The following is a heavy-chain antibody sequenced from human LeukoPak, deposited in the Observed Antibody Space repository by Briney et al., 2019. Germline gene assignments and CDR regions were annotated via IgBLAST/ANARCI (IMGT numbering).Heavy chain of an antibody. D-gene: IGHD4-17*01. Sequence: PGGSLRLSCAASGFTFSNAWMSWVRQPPGKGLEWIGEINHSGSTNYNPSLKSRVTISVDTSKNQFSLKLSSVTAADTAVYYCARRVTTPPETTYNWFDPWGQGTLVTVSS. CDR2: INHSGST. J-gene: IGHJ5*02. V-gene: IGHV4-34*01. CDR3: ARRVTTPPETTYNWFDP. CDR1: GFTFSNAW.